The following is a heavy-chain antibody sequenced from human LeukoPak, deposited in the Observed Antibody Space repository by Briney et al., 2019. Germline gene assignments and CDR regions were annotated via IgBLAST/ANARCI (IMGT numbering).Heavy chain of an antibody. Sequence: ASVKVSCKASGGTFSSYAISWVRQAPGQGLEWMGGIIPIFGTANYAQKFQGRVTITTDESTSTAYMELSSLRSEDTAVYYCARYYYGSSGYYLFDYWGQGTLVTVSS. V-gene: IGHV1-69*05. D-gene: IGHD3-22*01. J-gene: IGHJ4*02. CDR1: GGTFSSYA. CDR2: IIPIFGTA. CDR3: ARYYYGSSGYYLFDY.